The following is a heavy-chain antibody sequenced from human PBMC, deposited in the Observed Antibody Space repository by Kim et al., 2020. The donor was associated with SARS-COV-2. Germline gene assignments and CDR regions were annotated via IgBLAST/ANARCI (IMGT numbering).Heavy chain of an antibody. V-gene: IGHV3-23*05. CDR3: ARRNGYHGSGYMDV. J-gene: IGHJ6*02. CDR2: IDQSGTGT. Sequence: GGSLRLSCAASGFTFSIYAMNWVHQAPGKGLEWVSAIDQSGTGTYDADSVEGRFTISRDNSKNMLYLQMNSLRAEDTAVYYCARRNGYHGSGYMDVWGRGTTVTVSS. CDR1: GFTFSIYA. D-gene: IGHD3-10*01.